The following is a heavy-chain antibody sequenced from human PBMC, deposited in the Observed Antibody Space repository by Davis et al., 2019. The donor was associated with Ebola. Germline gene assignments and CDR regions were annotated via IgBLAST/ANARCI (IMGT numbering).Heavy chain of an antibody. CDR2: INSDGSNT. Sequence: HTGGSLRLSCAASGFTFSNYRMHWVRQVPGTGLVWVSRINSDGSNTNYADSVKGRFTISRDNAKNTLYLQMNSLRAEDTAVYYCARATGCDYWGQGTLVTVSS. CDR1: GFTFSNYR. D-gene: IGHD4-11*01. CDR3: ARATGCDY. J-gene: IGHJ4*02. V-gene: IGHV3-74*01.